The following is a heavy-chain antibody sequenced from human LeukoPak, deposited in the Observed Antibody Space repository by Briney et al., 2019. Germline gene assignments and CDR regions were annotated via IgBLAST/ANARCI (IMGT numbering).Heavy chain of an antibody. J-gene: IGHJ4*02. D-gene: IGHD1-1*01. CDR2: INPSGGST. CDR1: GYTFTSYY. Sequence: ASVKVSCKASGYTFTSYYMHWVRQAPGQGLEWMGMINPSGGSTSYAQKFQGRVTMTRDMSTSTVYMELSSLRSEDTAVYYCAKDAPERLGGGIFDYWGQGTLVTVSS. CDR3: AKDAPERLGGGIFDY. V-gene: IGHV1-46*01.